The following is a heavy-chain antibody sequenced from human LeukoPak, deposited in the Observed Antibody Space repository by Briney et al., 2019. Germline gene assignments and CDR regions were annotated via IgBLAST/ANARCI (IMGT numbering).Heavy chain of an antibody. Sequence: SETLSLTCTVSGGSISSYYWSWIRQPPGKGLEWIGYIYYSGSTNYNPSLKSRVTISVDTSKNQFSQKLSSVTAADTAVYYCARAVNYDFWSGYPNWFDPWGQGTLVTVSS. V-gene: IGHV4-59*01. CDR3: ARAVNYDFWSGYPNWFDP. D-gene: IGHD3-3*01. CDR1: GGSISSYY. CDR2: IYYSGST. J-gene: IGHJ5*02.